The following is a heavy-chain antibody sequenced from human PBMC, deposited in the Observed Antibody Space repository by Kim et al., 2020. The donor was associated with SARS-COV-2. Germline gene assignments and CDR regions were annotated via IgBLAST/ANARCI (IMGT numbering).Heavy chain of an antibody. CDR2: ISYDGSNK. Sequence: GGSLRLSCAASGFTFSSYAMHWVRQAPGKGLEWVAVISYDGSNKYYADSVKGRFTISRDNSKNTLYLQMNSLRAEDTAVYYCARDKDTAMVIDYWGQGTL. V-gene: IGHV3-30*04. D-gene: IGHD5-18*01. J-gene: IGHJ4*02. CDR1: GFTFSSYA. CDR3: ARDKDTAMVIDY.